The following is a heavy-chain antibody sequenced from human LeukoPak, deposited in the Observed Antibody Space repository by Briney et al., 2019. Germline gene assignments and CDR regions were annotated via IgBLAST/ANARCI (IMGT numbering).Heavy chain of an antibody. V-gene: IGHV3-66*01. CDR2: IYSGGST. CDR1: GFTVNSNY. J-gene: IGHJ6*03. D-gene: IGHD2-2*01. CDR3: ARDIKDIVVVPAAMDYYYYYMDV. Sequence: GGSLRLSCAASGFTVNSNYMSWVRQAPGKGLEWVSVIYSGGSTYYADSVKGRFTISRDNSKNTLYHQMNSLRAEDTAVYYCARDIKDIVVVPAAMDYYYYYMDVWGKGTTVTISS.